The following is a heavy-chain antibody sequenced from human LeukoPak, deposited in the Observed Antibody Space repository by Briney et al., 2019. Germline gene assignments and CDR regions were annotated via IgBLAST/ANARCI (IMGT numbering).Heavy chain of an antibody. D-gene: IGHD3-3*01. CDR1: GYTFTSYD. V-gene: IGHV1-8*01. Sequence: ASVKVSCKASGYTFTSYDINWVRQATGQGLEWMGWMNPNSGNTGYAQKFQGRVTMTRNTSISTAYMELSSLRSEDTAVYYCARGHYYDFWSGYYWKDCYYYGMDVWGQGTTVTVSS. CDR3: ARGHYYDFWSGYYWKDCYYYGMDV. J-gene: IGHJ6*02. CDR2: MNPNSGNT.